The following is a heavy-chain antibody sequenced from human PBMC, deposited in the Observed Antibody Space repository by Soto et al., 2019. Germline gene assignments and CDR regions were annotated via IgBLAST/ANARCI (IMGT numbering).Heavy chain of an antibody. CDR3: ARATRDYGDYGYFDS. D-gene: IGHD4-17*01. CDR1: GGSISSYY. CDR2: IYTSGST. V-gene: IGHV4-4*07. J-gene: IGHJ4*02. Sequence: SETLSLTCTVSGGSISSYYWSWIRQPAGKGLEWIGRIYTSGSTNYNPSLKSRVTMSVDTSKNQFSLKLTSVTAADTAVYFCARATRDYGDYGYFDSWGQGTLVTVSS.